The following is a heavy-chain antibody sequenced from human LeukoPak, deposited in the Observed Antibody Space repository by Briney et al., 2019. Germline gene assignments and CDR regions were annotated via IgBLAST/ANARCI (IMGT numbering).Heavy chain of an antibody. CDR1: GYTFTSYG. Sequence: ASVKVSCKASGYTFTSYGISWVRQAPGQGLEWMGWISAYNGNTNYAQKLQGRVTMTTDTSTSTAYMELRSLRSDDTAVYYCARAVGQNYDFWSGYSSFDYWGQGTLVTVSS. CDR3: ARAVGQNYDFWSGYSSFDY. V-gene: IGHV1-18*01. D-gene: IGHD3-3*01. CDR2: ISAYNGNT. J-gene: IGHJ4*02.